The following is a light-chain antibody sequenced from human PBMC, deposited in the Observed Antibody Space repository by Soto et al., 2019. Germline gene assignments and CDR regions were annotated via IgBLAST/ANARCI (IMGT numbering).Light chain of an antibody. CDR3: QQYGSSPPLT. J-gene: IGKJ4*01. V-gene: IGKV3-20*01. Sequence: ELVLTQSPGTLSLSPGERATLSCRASQSVSSNYLAWYQQNPGQAPRLLIYGASSRATGVPDRFSGSGSGTDFTLTISKLEPEDFALYYCQQYGSSPPLTFGGGTKVEIK. CDR1: QSVSSNY. CDR2: GAS.